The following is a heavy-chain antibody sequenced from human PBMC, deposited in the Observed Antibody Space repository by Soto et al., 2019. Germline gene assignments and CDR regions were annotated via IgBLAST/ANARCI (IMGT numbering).Heavy chain of an antibody. V-gene: IGHV4-34*01. CDR1: GVPLSGSF. J-gene: IGHJ4*02. Sequence: QVQLQERGAGLLKPSETLSLICSVNGVPLSGSFWTWLRQPPGKGLEWIGELNHSGTTNYNPSLKCRLSTSVDTSQNEITLRLTSVSAAATAVYYCASSRMGVARPFDFWGQGTLVTVSA. CDR2: LNHSGTT. CDR3: ASSRMGVARPFDF. D-gene: IGHD3-3*01.